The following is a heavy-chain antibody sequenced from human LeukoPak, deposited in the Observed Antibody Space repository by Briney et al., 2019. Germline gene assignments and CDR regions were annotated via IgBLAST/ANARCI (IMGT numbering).Heavy chain of an antibody. D-gene: IGHD6-13*01. CDR1: GFTFSSYW. V-gene: IGHV3-7*01. CDR2: IKQDGSEK. J-gene: IGHJ6*03. CDR3: ASRYSSSWYYYYYYMDV. Sequence: GGSLRLSCAASGFTFSSYWMSWVRQAPGKGLEWVANIKQDGSEKYYVDSVKGRFTISRDNAKNSLYLQMNSLRAEDTAVYYCASRYSSSWYYYYYYMDVWGKGTTVTVSS.